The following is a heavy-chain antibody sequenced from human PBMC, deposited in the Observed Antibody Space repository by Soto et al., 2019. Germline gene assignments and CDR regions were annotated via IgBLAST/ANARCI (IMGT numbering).Heavy chain of an antibody. CDR2: IYSRGLT. CDR3: ARGSPSGFAY. CDR1: GGSLNSGTYS. Sequence: SETLSLTCTVSGGSLNSGTYSWTWIRQHPGRGLEWIGYIYSRGLTYYNPSLKSRVMISLDTAENQFSLKLGSLTAADTAVYYCARGSPSGFAYWGQGTPVTSPQ. V-gene: IGHV4-31*03. J-gene: IGHJ4*02. D-gene: IGHD5-12*01.